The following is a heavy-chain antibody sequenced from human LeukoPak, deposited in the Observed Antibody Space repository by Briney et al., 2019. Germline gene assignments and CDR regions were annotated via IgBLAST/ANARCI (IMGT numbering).Heavy chain of an antibody. CDR3: AKLAARDDLDY. J-gene: IGHJ4*02. V-gene: IGHV3-23*01. CDR1: GFTFSSYA. Sequence: GRSMRLSCAAAGFTFSSYAMSWVRQAPGKGLGWVSAISGSGGSTYYADSVKGRFTISRDNSKNTLYLQMNSLRAEDTAVYYCAKLAARDDLDYWGQGTLVTVSS. CDR2: ISGSGGST. D-gene: IGHD6-25*01.